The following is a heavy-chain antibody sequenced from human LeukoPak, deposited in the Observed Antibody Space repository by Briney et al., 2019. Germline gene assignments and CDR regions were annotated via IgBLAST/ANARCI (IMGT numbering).Heavy chain of an antibody. V-gene: IGHV1-2*02. D-gene: IGHD3-22*01. CDR2: INPNSGGT. CDR1: GYTFTGYY. Sequence: GASVKVSCKASGYTFTGYYMHWVRQAPGQGLEWMGWINPNSGGTNYAQKFQGRVTMTRGTSISTAYMELSRLRSDDTAVYYCARDHSYYDSSGWFDYWGQGTLVTVSS. CDR3: ARDHSYYDSSGWFDY. J-gene: IGHJ4*02.